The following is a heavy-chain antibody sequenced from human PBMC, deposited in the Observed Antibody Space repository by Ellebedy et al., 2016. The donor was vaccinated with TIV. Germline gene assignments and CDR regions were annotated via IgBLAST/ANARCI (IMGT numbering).Heavy chain of an antibody. J-gene: IGHJ3*02. V-gene: IGHV3-74*01. Sequence: GESLKISCAASGFTFSDYWMHWVRQAPGKGLVWVSRVNSDGSSTSYADSVKGRFTISRDNAKNTLHLQIHSLRAEDTAMYYCTRGKDALDIWGQGTMVTVSS. CDR3: TRGKDALDI. CDR2: VNSDGSST. CDR1: GFTFSDYW.